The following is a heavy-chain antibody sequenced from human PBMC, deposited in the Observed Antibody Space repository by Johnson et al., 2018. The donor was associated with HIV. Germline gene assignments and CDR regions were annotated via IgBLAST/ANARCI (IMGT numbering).Heavy chain of an antibody. Sequence: VQLVESGGGLVQPGGSLRLSCAASGFTFSDHYMDWVRQAPGKGLEWVGRTRNKANSYTTEYAASVKGRFTISRDDSKNSLYLQMTSLKTEDTAVYYCARGGDYDILTGYYALAAFDIWGQGTMVTVSS. CDR1: GFTFSDHY. J-gene: IGHJ3*02. D-gene: IGHD3-9*01. CDR2: TRNKANSYTT. CDR3: ARGGDYDILTGYYALAAFDI. V-gene: IGHV3-72*01.